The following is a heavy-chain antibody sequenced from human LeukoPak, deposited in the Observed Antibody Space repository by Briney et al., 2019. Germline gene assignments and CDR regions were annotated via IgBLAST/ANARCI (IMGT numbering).Heavy chain of an antibody. J-gene: IGHJ4*02. CDR3: APSGGTTYDFYMWYFDY. CDR1: GYTFTGYY. D-gene: IGHD1-1*01. CDR2: INPNSGGT. Sequence: ASVKVSCLASGYTFTGYYMHWVRQAPGQGLEWMGWINPNSGGTNYAQKFQGRVTMTRDTSISTAYMELSRLRSDDTAVYYCAPSGGTTYDFYMWYFDYWGQGTLVTVSS. V-gene: IGHV1-2*02.